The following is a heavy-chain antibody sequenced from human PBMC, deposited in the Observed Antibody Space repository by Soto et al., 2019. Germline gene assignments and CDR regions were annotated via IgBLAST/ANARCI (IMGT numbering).Heavy chain of an antibody. CDR1: GGTFSSYT. D-gene: IGHD2-15*01. V-gene: IGHV1-69*02. Sequence: SVKVSCKTSGGTFSSYTISWVRQAPGQGLEWMERIIPILGIANYAQKFQGRVTITADKSTSTAYMELSSLRSEDTAVYYCARRKVVAATLDAFDIWGQGTMVTVSS. CDR2: IIPILGIA. J-gene: IGHJ3*02. CDR3: ARRKVVAATLDAFDI.